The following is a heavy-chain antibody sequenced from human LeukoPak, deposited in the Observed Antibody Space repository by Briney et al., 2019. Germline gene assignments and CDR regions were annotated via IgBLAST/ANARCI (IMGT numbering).Heavy chain of an antibody. CDR3: ARDRHIAAAGYYFDY. Sequence: PGGSLRLSCAASGSTFSTYPMHWVRQAPGKGLEWVAVIADDGKDKHYVESVKGRFTISRDNSKNTLYLQMNSLRVEDTAVYYCARDRHIAAAGYYFDYWGQGTLVTVSS. CDR2: IADDGKDK. D-gene: IGHD6-25*01. J-gene: IGHJ4*02. CDR1: GSTFSTYP. V-gene: IGHV3-30*04.